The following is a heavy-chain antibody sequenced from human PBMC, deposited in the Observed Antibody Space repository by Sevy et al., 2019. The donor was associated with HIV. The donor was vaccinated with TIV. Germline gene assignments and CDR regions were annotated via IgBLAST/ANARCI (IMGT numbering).Heavy chain of an antibody. V-gene: IGHV3-30*02. J-gene: IGHJ5*02. CDR3: AKDYCIGNDCFLGWFDP. CDR2: IGHDGNKY. Sequence: GGSLRLSCAASGFTLSSVGIHWVRLTPGTGLEWLAFIGHDGNKYFYGASVKGRITTSRDNSKNMVCLQMNSLRVEDTAFYYCAKDYCIGNDCFLGWFDPRGQGTVVTVSS. CDR1: GFTLSSVG. D-gene: IGHD2-15*01.